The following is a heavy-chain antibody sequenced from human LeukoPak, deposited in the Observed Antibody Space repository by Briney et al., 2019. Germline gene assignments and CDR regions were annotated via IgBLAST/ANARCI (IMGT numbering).Heavy chain of an antibody. V-gene: IGHV3-7*01. J-gene: IGHJ4*02. Sequence: GGSLRLSCAASGFSFSNYWMSWVRQAPGKGLEWVANINQDGIEKYYVDSVKGRFTISRDNAKNSLYLQMDSLRAEDTAVYYCAGGSDLGFWGQGTLVTVSS. D-gene: IGHD3-10*01. CDR1: GFSFSNYW. CDR2: INQDGIEK. CDR3: AGGSDLGF.